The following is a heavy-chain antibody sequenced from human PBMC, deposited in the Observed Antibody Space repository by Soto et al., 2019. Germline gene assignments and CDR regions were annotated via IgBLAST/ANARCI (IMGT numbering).Heavy chain of an antibody. CDR2: TYYRSKWYN. D-gene: IGHD3-22*01. CDR3: ARATGMGYYDSSGYYVHYFDY. J-gene: IGHJ4*02. V-gene: IGHV6-1*01. Sequence: SQTLSLTCAISGDSVSSNSAAWNWIRQSPSRGLEWLGRTYYRSKWYNDYAVSVKSRITINPDTSKNQFSLQLNSVTPEDTAVYYCARATGMGYYDSSGYYVHYFDYWGQGTLVTVSS. CDR1: GDSVSSNSAA.